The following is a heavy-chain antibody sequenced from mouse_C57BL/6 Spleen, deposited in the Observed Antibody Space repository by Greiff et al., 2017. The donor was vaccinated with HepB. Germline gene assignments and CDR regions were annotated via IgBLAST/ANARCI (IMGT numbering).Heavy chain of an antibody. Sequence: QVQLQQPGAELVKPGASVKLSCKASGYTFTSYWMHWVKQRPGQGLEWIGMIHPNSGSTNYNEKFKSKATLTVDKSSSTAYMQLSSLTSEDSAVYYCASKGTRDYFDYWGQGTTLPVSS. J-gene: IGHJ2*01. CDR2: IHPNSGST. CDR1: GYTFTSYW. D-gene: IGHD2-14*01. V-gene: IGHV1-64*01. CDR3: ASKGTRDYFDY.